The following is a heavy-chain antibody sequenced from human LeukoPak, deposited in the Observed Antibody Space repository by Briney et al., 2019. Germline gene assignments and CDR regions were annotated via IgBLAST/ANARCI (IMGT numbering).Heavy chain of an antibody. V-gene: IGHV4-34*01. CDR1: GGSFSGYF. CDR3: ARGEGVNSSSSPDY. CDR2: INHSGST. D-gene: IGHD6-13*01. Sequence: SETLSLTCAVYGGSFSGYFWSWIRQPPGKGLEWIGEINHSGSTNYNPSLKSRVTISVDTSKNQFSLKLSSVTAADTAVYYCARGEGVNSSSSPDYWGQGTLVTVSS. J-gene: IGHJ4*02.